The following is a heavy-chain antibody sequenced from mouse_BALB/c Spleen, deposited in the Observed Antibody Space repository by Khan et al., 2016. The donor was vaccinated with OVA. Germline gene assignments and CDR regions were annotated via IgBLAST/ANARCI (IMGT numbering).Heavy chain of an antibody. V-gene: IGHV5-9*02. CDR1: GFAFNSYD. J-gene: IGHJ3*01. Sequence: EVELVESGGGLVKPGGSLKLSCEVSGFAFNSYDMSWVRQTPEKRLEWVATISSTGTYTYYPDSVKGRFTISRDTARNTPYLQMSSLRSEDTALYYGTRPAYYGNPWFTYWGQGTLVTVSA. CDR3: TRPAYYGNPWFTY. CDR2: ISSTGTYT. D-gene: IGHD2-10*01.